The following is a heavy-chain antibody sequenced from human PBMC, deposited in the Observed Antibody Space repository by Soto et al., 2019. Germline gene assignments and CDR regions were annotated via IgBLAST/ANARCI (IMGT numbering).Heavy chain of an antibody. Sequence: QITLNESGPTQVKPRQTLTLTCTFSGFSLTTSGVGVGWIRQYPGKAPEWLALMFWDDDKRYSPPLKSRLTSTKDTSKNQVVLTMADLDPADTATYYCAHRVLRTVFGLVTTTAIYFDFWGQGTPVAVSS. CDR2: MFWDDDK. CDR1: GFSLTTSGVG. D-gene: IGHD3-3*01. CDR3: AHRVLRTVFGLVTTTAIYFDF. V-gene: IGHV2-5*02. J-gene: IGHJ4*02.